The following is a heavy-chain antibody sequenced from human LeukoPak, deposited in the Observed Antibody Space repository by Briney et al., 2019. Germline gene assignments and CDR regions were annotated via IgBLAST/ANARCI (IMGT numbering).Heavy chain of an antibody. Sequence: ASVKVSCKASGYTFTSYYMHWVRQAPGQGLEWMGIINPSGGSTSYAQKFQGRVTMTRATSTSTVYMELSSLRSEDTAVYYCARDLSIAAAGTELYDAFDIWGQGTMVTVSS. CDR3: ARDLSIAAAGTELYDAFDI. J-gene: IGHJ3*02. V-gene: IGHV1-46*01. D-gene: IGHD6-13*01. CDR1: GYTFTSYY. CDR2: INPSGGST.